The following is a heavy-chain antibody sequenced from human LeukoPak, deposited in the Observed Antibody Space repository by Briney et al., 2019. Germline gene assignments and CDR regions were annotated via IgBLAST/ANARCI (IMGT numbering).Heavy chain of an antibody. Sequence: GGSLRLSCAASGLTFSSYDMSWIRQAPGKGLEWVSVISGSGSSTYYADSVKGRFTISRDNSKSTMYLQMNSLRAEDTAVYYCAKDRHAPGRYCSSAICFPFDIWGQGTLVTVSS. J-gene: IGHJ5*02. V-gene: IGHV3-23*01. CDR3: AKDRHAPGRYCSSAICFPFDI. CDR2: ISGSGSST. CDR1: GLTFSSYD. D-gene: IGHD2-2*01.